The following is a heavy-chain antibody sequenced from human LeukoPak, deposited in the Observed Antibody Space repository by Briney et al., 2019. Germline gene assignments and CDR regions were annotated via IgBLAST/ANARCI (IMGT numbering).Heavy chain of an antibody. CDR3: AKDTVVGYFTNGVCYNLKGYFQH. V-gene: IGHV3-23*01. Sequence: QPGGSLRLSCAASGFTFSSYAMSWVRQAPGKELEWVSAISGSGGSTYYAASVKGRFTISRDNSKNPLYLQMNSLRAEDTPIYYCAKDTVVGYFTNGVCYNLKGYFQHWGQGTLVTVSS. CDR2: ISGSGGST. J-gene: IGHJ1*01. CDR1: GFTFSSYA. D-gene: IGHD2-8*01.